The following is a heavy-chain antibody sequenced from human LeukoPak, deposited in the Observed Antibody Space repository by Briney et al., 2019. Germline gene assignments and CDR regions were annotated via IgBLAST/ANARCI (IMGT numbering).Heavy chain of an antibody. CDR3: ARDGVGCSGGSCYPYYFDY. CDR2: IGYDGRNK. J-gene: IGHJ4*02. CDR1: GFTFSSYG. V-gene: IGHV3-30*02. Sequence: GGSLRLSCAASGFTFSSYGIHWVRQAPGKGLEWVTFIGYDGRNKYYADSVKGRFTISRDNSKNTLYLQMNSLRAEDTAVYYCARDGVGCSGGSCYPYYFDYWGQGTLVTVSS. D-gene: IGHD2-15*01.